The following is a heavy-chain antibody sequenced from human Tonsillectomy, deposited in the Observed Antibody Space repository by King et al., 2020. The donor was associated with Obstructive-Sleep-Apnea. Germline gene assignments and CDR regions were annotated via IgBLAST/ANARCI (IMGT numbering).Heavy chain of an antibody. J-gene: IGHJ4*02. CDR2: IYYSGTT. CDR1: GGSISSGGYY. V-gene: IGHV4-31*03. D-gene: IGHD3-22*01. Sequence: VQLQESGPGLVKPSQTLSLTCTVSGGSISSGGYYWRWIRQHPGKGLEWIGYIYYSGTTYYNPSLRSRVTISVDTSKNQFSLKLSSVTAADTAVYYCARDKGYYDSSGYYDYWGQGTLVTVSS. CDR3: ARDKGYYDSSGYYDY.